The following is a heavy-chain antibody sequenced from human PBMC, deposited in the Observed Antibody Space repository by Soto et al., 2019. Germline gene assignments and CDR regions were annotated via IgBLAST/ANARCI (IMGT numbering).Heavy chain of an antibody. CDR2: IYHSGST. CDR1: GGSISSSNW. CDR3: ARRYSGSYPWYYYYGMDV. Sequence: SETLSLTCAVSGGSISSSNWWSWVRQPPGKGLEWIGEIYHSGSTNYNPSLKSRVTISVDKSKNQFSLKLSSVTAADTAVYYCARRYSGSYPWYYYYGMDVWGQGTTVTVSS. J-gene: IGHJ6*02. V-gene: IGHV4-4*02. D-gene: IGHD1-26*01.